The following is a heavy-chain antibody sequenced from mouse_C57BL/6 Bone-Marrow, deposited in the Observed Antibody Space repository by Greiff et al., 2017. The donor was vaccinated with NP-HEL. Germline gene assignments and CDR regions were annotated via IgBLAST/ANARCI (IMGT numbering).Heavy chain of an antibody. Sequence: DVQLQESGPGLVKPSQSLSLTCSVTGYSITSGYYWNWIRQFPGNNLEWMGYISYDGSNNYNPSLKNRISITRDTSKNQFFLKLNSVTTEDTATYYCARVPYDYDEDGYAMDYWGQGTSVTVSS. CDR2: ISYDGSN. V-gene: IGHV3-6*01. CDR1: GYSITSGYY. CDR3: ARVPYDYDEDGYAMDY. D-gene: IGHD2-4*01. J-gene: IGHJ4*01.